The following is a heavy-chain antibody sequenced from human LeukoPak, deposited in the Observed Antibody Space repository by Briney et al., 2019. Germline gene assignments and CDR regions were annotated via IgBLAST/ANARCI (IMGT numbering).Heavy chain of an antibody. CDR2: INPNSGGT. D-gene: IGHD3-9*01. CDR1: GYTFTGYY. CDR3: ARAGRLRYFDWPIRNY. V-gene: IGHV1-2*02. J-gene: IGHJ4*02. Sequence: ASVKVSCKASGYTFTGYYMHWVRQAPGQGLEWKGWINPNSGGTNYAQKFQGRVTMTRDTSISTAYMELSRLRSDDTAVYYCARAGRLRYFDWPIRNYWGQGTLVTVSS.